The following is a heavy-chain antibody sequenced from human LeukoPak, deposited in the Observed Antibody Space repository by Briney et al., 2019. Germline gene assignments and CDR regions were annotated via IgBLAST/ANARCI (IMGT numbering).Heavy chain of an antibody. Sequence: GESRKISCKGSGYSFTSYWNGWVRQMPGKGLEWMGIIYPADSDTRYSPSFQGQVAISADKSITTAYLQWSSLKASDTAMYYCARRPFSSGWFDWGQGTLVTVSS. CDR2: IYPADSDT. V-gene: IGHV5-51*01. J-gene: IGHJ4*02. D-gene: IGHD6-19*01. CDR3: ARRPFSSGWFD. CDR1: GYSFTSYW.